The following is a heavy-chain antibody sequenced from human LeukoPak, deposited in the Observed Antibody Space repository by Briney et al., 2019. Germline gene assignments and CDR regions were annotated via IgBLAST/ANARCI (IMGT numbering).Heavy chain of an antibody. J-gene: IGHJ3*02. D-gene: IGHD3-22*01. Sequence: SETLSLTCTVSGGSMSPYHWGWIRQPPGKGLEWTGYIYYSGSTNYNPSLNSRVTISVDTSKNQFSLKLSSVTAADTAVYYCARVNYYDSSGYLDAFDIWGQGTMVTVSS. CDR3: ARVNYYDSSGYLDAFDI. V-gene: IGHV4-59*12. CDR2: IYYSGST. CDR1: GGSMSPYH.